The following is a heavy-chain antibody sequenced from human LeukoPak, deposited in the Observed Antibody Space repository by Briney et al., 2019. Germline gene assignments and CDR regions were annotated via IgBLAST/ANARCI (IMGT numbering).Heavy chain of an antibody. Sequence: ASVKVSCKASGYTFTTYGISWVRQAPGHGLEWMGYISGRSDYENYADNFQGRLTMTTDTSTNTAYMELGSLTSDDTAVYYCARDWDGRTDCFDPWGQGTLVTVSS. CDR1: GYTFTTYG. V-gene: IGHV1-18*01. J-gene: IGHJ5*02. D-gene: IGHD1-26*01. CDR2: ISGRSDYE. CDR3: ARDWDGRTDCFDP.